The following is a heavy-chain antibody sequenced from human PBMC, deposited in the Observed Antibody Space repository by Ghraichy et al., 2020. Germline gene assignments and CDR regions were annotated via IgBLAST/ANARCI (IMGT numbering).Heavy chain of an antibody. V-gene: IGHV3-23*01. D-gene: IGHD6-19*01. CDR1: GFTFSRYA. Sequence: LSLTCAASGFTFSRYAMSWVRQAPGKGLEWVSSISGGASSTYYADSVKGRFTISRDNSKKTVYLQMNSLRAGDTAIYYCAKAYSSGWYSLAPDAFDIWGQGTMVTVSS. CDR3: AKAYSSGWYSLAPDAFDI. CDR2: ISGGASST. J-gene: IGHJ3*02.